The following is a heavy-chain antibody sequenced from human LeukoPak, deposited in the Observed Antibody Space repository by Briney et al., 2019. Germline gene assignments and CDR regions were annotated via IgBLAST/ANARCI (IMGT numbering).Heavy chain of an antibody. Sequence: GGSLRLSCAASGFTFSNYGMSWVRQAPGKGLEWVSDISGSGGRTYYGDSVRGRFTISRDNSKNTLYLQMNSLRAEGTAVYYCAKVAGYSYVGVYYFDYWGQGTLVTVSS. D-gene: IGHD5-18*01. CDR2: ISGSGGRT. CDR1: GFTFSNYG. J-gene: IGHJ4*02. V-gene: IGHV3-23*01. CDR3: AKVAGYSYVGVYYFDY.